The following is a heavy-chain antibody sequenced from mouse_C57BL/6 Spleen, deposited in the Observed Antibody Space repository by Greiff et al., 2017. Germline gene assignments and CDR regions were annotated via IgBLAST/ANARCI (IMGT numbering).Heavy chain of an antibody. CDR3: ARYNYDGYPHAMYY. V-gene: IGHV7-3*01. CDR2: IRNKANGYTT. CDR1: GFTLTDYY. D-gene: IGHD2-3*01. J-gene: IGHJ4*01. Sequence: EVMLVESGGGLVQPGGSLSLSCAASGFTLTDYYMSWVRQPPGKALEWLGFIRNKANGYTTEYSASVKGRFTISRDNSQRILYLQMNALRAEDSATYYCARYNYDGYPHAMYYWGQGTSVTVSS.